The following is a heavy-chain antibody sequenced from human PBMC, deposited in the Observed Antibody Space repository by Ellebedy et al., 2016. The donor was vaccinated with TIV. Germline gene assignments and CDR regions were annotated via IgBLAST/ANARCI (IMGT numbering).Heavy chain of an antibody. CDR2: IYPANGDT. J-gene: IGHJ5*02. CDR3: ARDKPGGDNWFDP. Sequence: AASVKVSCKASGYIVTNHAIHWVRQATGQSFEWMGWIYPANGDTKYSQQFQGRVTFTSDTSASTAYMELSSLRSEDTAVYYCARDKPGGDNWFDPWGQGTLVTVSS. D-gene: IGHD3-16*01. CDR1: GYIVTNHA. V-gene: IGHV1-3*01.